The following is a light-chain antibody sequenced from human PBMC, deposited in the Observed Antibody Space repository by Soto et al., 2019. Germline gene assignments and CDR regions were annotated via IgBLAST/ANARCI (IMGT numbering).Light chain of an antibody. CDR2: WAS. J-gene: IGKJ2*01. CDR1: QSVSYTSNNDNY. CDR3: QQYHSLPYT. V-gene: IGKV4-1*01. Sequence: DIVMTQSPDSLAVSLGERATINCKSSQSVSYTSNNDNYLAWYQQKPGQPPKLLIHWASTRESGVPDRFSGSGSGTDFTLSISSLQAEDVAVYYCQQYHSLPYTFGQGTKLEIQ.